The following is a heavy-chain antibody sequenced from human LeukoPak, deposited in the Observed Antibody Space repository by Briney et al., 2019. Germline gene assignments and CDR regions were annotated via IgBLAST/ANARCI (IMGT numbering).Heavy chain of an antibody. V-gene: IGHV3-23*01. Sequence: GGSLRLSCAASGFTFSSYAMSCVRQAPGKGLEWVSGTTASGGTTYYADSVKGRFTISRDNSKNTLYLQMNSLRAEDTAVYYCAKDVGYYYDNSDYYFFDYWGQGTLVTVSS. CDR3: AKDVGYYYDNSDYYFFDY. CDR2: TTASGGTT. CDR1: GFTFSSYA. J-gene: IGHJ4*02. D-gene: IGHD3-22*01.